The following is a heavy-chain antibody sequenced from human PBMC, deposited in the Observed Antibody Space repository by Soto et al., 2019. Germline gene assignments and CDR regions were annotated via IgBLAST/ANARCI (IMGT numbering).Heavy chain of an antibody. V-gene: IGHV3-48*03. CDR3: VREERPLPRGLDV. CDR1: GFTFSSYE. CDR2: ISSSGSTI. D-gene: IGHD1-1*01. Sequence: GASLRLSCAASGFTFSSYEMNWVGQAPGKGLKWVSYISSSGSTIYYADSVKGRFTISRDNAKNSLYLQMNSLRAEDTAVYCLVREERPLPRGLDVGGPGTPVT. J-gene: IGHJ6*02.